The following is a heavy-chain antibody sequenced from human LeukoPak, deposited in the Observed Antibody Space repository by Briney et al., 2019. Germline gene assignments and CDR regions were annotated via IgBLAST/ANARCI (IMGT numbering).Heavy chain of an antibody. Sequence: PSETLSLTCAVYGGSFSGYYWSWIRQPPGKGLEWIGEINHSGSTNYNPSLKSRVTISVDTSKNQFSLKLSSVTAADTAVYYCARGAVVGAFDIWGQGTMVTVSS. CDR1: GGSFSGYY. J-gene: IGHJ3*02. V-gene: IGHV4-34*01. CDR2: INHSGST. CDR3: ARGAVVGAFDI. D-gene: IGHD2-15*01.